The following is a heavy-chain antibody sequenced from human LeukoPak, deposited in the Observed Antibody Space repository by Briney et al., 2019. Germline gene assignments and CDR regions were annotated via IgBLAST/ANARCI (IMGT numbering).Heavy chain of an antibody. D-gene: IGHD1-26*01. J-gene: IGHJ4*02. Sequence: GGSLRLSCAASGSTFSSYSMNWVRQAPGKGLEWVSYISSSSSTIYYADSVKGRFTISRDNAKNSLYLQMNSLRDEDTAVYYCAREQSGSYLTFGFDYWGQGTLVTVSS. CDR2: ISSSSSTI. CDR1: GSTFSSYS. V-gene: IGHV3-48*02. CDR3: AREQSGSYLTFGFDY.